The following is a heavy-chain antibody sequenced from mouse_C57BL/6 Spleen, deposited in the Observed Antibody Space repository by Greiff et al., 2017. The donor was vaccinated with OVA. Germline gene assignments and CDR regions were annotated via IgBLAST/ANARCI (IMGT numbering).Heavy chain of an antibody. D-gene: IGHD2-1*01. CDR1: GFTFSDYY. Sequence: EVQVVESEGGLVQPGSSMKLSCTASGFTFSDYYMAWVRQVPEKGLEWVANINYDGSSTYYLDSLKSRFIISRDNAKNILYLQMSSLKSEDTATYYCATYGNTVGFDYWGQGTTLTVSS. CDR3: ATYGNTVGFDY. J-gene: IGHJ2*01. CDR2: INYDGSST. V-gene: IGHV5-16*01.